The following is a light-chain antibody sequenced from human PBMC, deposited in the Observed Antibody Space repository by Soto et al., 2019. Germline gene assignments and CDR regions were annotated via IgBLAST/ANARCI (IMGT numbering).Light chain of an antibody. CDR3: NSYGGRNNYV. J-gene: IGLJ1*01. Sequence: QSALTQPPSGSGSPGQSVTISCTGTSSDVGNYDYVSWYQQHPGKAPKLIIYEVSYRPSGVPDRFSGSKSGNTASLTVSGLQAEDEADYYCNSYGGRNNYVFGTGTKVTV. V-gene: IGLV2-8*01. CDR2: EVS. CDR1: SSDVGNYDY.